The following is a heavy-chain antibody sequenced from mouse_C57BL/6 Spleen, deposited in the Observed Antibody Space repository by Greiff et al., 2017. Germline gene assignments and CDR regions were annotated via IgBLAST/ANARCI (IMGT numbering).Heavy chain of an antibody. Sequence: EVKVVESGEGLVKPRGSLKLSCAASGFTFSSYAMSWVRQTPEKRLEWVAYISSGGDYIYYADTVKGRFTISRDNARNTLYLQMSSLKSEDTAMYYCTREGDYDVFAYWGQGTLVTVSA. CDR2: ISSGGDYI. CDR3: TREGDYDVFAY. D-gene: IGHD2-4*01. J-gene: IGHJ3*01. CDR1: GFTFSSYA. V-gene: IGHV5-9-1*02.